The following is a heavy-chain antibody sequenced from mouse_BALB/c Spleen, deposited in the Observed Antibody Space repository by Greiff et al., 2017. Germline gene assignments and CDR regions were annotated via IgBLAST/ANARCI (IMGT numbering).Heavy chain of an antibody. J-gene: IGHJ1*01. V-gene: IGHV1S81*02. CDR2: INPSNGGT. Sequence: QVQLQQSGAELVKPGASVKLSCKASGYTFTSYYMYWVKQRPGQGLEWIGGINPSNGGTNFNEKFKSKATLTVDKSSSTAYMQLSSLTSEDSAVYYCSYGSSYLYFDVWGAGTTVTVSS. D-gene: IGHD1-1*01. CDR1: GYTFTSYY. CDR3: SYGSSYLYFDV.